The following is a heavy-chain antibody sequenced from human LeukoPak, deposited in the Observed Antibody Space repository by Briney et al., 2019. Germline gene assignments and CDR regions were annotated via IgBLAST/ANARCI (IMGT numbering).Heavy chain of an antibody. D-gene: IGHD3-10*01. V-gene: IGHV3-23*01. Sequence: PGGSLRLSCAASGFTFSSYAMSWVRQAPGKGLEWVSAISGSGGSTYYADSVKGRFTISRDNSKNTLYLQMNSLRAEDTAVYYCAKVPFTMVRGVTIRWFDPWGQGTLVTVSS. J-gene: IGHJ5*02. CDR3: AKVPFTMVRGVTIRWFDP. CDR1: GFTFSSYA. CDR2: ISGSGGST.